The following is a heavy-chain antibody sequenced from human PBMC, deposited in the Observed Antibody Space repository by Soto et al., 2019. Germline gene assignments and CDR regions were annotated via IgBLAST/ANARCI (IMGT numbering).Heavy chain of an antibody. D-gene: IGHD2-2*01. Sequence: ASVKVSCKASGGTFSSYAISWVRQASGQGLEWMGWVSPYNGDTTYAQKVQGRVTMTTDKSNRTAYLELRSLRSDDTAVYYCARAVGHMDVWGQGTTVTVSS. V-gene: IGHV1-18*01. CDR2: VSPYNGDT. J-gene: IGHJ6*02. CDR3: ARAVGHMDV. CDR1: GGTFSSYA.